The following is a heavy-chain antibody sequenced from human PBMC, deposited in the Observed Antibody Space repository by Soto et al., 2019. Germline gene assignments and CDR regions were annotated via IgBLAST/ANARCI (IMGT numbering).Heavy chain of an antibody. CDR2: IYYSGST. CDR3: ARDVGYCISTSCYSWFDP. CDR1: GGSISSYY. Sequence: PSDTLSLTCTVSGGSISSYYWSWIRQPPGKGLEWIGCIYYSGSTNYNPSLKSRVTISVDTSKNQFSLKLSSVTAADTAVYYCARDVGYCISTSCYSWFDPWGQGTLVTVSS. J-gene: IGHJ5*02. D-gene: IGHD2-2*02. V-gene: IGHV4-59*01.